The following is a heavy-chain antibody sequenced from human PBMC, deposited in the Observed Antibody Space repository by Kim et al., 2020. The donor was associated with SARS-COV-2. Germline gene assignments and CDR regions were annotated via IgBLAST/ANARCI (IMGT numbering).Heavy chain of an antibody. V-gene: IGHV3-48*02. J-gene: IGHJ6*02. CDR1: GFTFSSYS. CDR3: ARDLGRWELLRYYYYGMDV. CDR2: ISSSSSTI. D-gene: IGHD1-26*01. Sequence: GGSLRLSCAASGFTFSSYSMNWVRQAPGKGLEWVSYISSSSSTIYYADSVKGRFTISRDNAKNSLYLQMNSLRDEDTAVYYCARDLGRWELLRYYYYGMDVWGQGTTVTVSS.